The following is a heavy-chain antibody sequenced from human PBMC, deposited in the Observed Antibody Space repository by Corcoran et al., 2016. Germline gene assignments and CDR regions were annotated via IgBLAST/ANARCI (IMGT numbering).Heavy chain of an antibody. J-gene: IGHJ4*02. Sequence: QVQLVESGGGVVQPGRSLRLSCAASGFTFSSYGMHWVRQAPGKGLEWVAVISYDGSNKYYADSVKGRFTISRDNSKNTLYLQMNSLRAEETAVYYCAKVKIVVVVAAPPDYWGQGTLVTVSS. CDR3: AKVKIVVVVAAPPDY. CDR1: GFTFSSYG. D-gene: IGHD2-15*01. CDR2: ISYDGSNK. V-gene: IGHV3-30*18.